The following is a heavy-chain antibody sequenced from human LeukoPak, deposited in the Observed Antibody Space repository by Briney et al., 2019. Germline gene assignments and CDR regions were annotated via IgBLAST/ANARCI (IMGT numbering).Heavy chain of an antibody. CDR1: GFTFSDYN. J-gene: IGHJ6*02. CDR2: ITDSGNTI. Sequence: GGSLRLSCAASGFTFSDYNMNWVRQAPGKGLEWVSYITDSGNTIHYADSVKGRFTISRDNAKNSLYLQMNSLRAEDTAVYYCARSIGLTGGGVDVWGQGTTVNVSS. D-gene: IGHD3-9*01. CDR3: ARSIGLTGGGVDV. V-gene: IGHV3-11*01.